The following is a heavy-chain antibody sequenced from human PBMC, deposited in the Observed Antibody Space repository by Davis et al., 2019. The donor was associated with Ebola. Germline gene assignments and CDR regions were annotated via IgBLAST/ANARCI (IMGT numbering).Heavy chain of an antibody. J-gene: IGHJ4*02. Sequence: GGSLRLSCAASRFTFSYYVMYWVRQAPGKGLEYVSAISSNGGCSCSVDSVKGRFTISRDNAKNTLYLQMNSLRVEDTAVYYCAKRDIIRWYFGDWGQGSLVTVSS. CDR2: ISSNGGCS. CDR1: RFTFSYYV. D-gene: IGHD2-15*01. V-gene: IGHV3-64*02. CDR3: AKRDIIRWYFGD.